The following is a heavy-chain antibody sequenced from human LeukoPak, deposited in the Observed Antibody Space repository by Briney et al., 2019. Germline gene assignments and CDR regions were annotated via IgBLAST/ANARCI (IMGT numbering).Heavy chain of an antibody. Sequence: GGALRLSCAASGFTFSSYGMHWVRQAPGKGLEWVAFIRYDGSNKYYADSVKGRFTISRDNSKNTLYLQMNSLRAEDTAVYYCATIAAPFSEINYWGQGTLVTVSS. V-gene: IGHV3-30*02. D-gene: IGHD6-6*01. CDR1: GFTFSSYG. CDR2: IRYDGSNK. CDR3: ATIAAPFSEINY. J-gene: IGHJ4*02.